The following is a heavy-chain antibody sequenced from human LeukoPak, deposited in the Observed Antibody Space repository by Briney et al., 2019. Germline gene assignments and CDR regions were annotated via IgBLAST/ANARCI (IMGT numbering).Heavy chain of an antibody. CDR1: GYTFTGYY. J-gene: IGHJ4*02. V-gene: IGHV1-2*02. Sequence: ASVKVSCKASGYTFTGYYMHLVRQAPGQGLEWMGWINPNSGGTNYAQKFQGRVTMTRGTSISTAYMELSRLRSDDTAVYYCARARIVVVPAATDWGQGTLVTVSS. CDR3: ARARIVVVPAATD. CDR2: INPNSGGT. D-gene: IGHD2-2*01.